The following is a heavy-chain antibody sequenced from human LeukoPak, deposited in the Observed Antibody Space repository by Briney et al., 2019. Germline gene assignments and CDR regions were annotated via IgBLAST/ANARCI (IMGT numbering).Heavy chain of an antibody. J-gene: IGHJ3*01. D-gene: IGHD1-26*01. V-gene: IGHV3-48*03. CDR1: GLSFSSSG. CDR2: ITATGSTI. Sequence: GGSLRLSCAASGLSFSSSGVYWVRQAPGKGLEWVSYITATGSTIYYADSVKGRFTISRDNARSSLFLSMSSLRAEDTAVYFCARSIIVGATGAFDVWGQGTMVTVS. CDR3: ARSIIVGATGAFDV.